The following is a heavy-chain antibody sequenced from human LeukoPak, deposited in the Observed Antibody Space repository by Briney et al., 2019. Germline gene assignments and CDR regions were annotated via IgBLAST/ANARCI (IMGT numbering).Heavy chain of an antibody. J-gene: IGHJ4*02. CDR1: GGSISTYY. CDR2: IYHSGST. CDR3: ARGGGYASPIGY. Sequence: NASETLPLTCTLSGGSISTYYWSWIRQPPGKGLEWIGYIYHSGSTNYNPSLKSRVTISVDTSKNQFSLKLSSVTAADTAVYYCARGGGYASPIGYWGQGALVTVSS. V-gene: IGHV4-59*01. D-gene: IGHD5-12*01.